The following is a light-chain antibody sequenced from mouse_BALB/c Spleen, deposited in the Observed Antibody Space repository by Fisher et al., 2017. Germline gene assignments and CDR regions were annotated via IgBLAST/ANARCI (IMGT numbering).Light chain of an antibody. Sequence: IVLTQSTAIMSASPGEKVTMTCSASSSVNYMHWYQQKSGTSPKRWIYDTSKLASGVPARFSGSGSGTSYSLTISSMEAEDAATYYCQQYHSYPWTFGGGTKLEIK. CDR2: DTS. CDR3: QQYHSYPWT. CDR1: SSVNY. J-gene: IGKJ1*01. V-gene: IGKV4-59*01.